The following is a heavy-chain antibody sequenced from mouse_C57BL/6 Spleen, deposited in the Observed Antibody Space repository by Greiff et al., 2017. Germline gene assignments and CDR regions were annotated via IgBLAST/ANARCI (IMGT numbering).Heavy chain of an antibody. V-gene: IGHV1-53*01. D-gene: IGHD1-1*01. CDR3: ARETTVVAYYFDY. CDR1: GYTFTSYW. J-gene: IGHJ2*01. CDR2: INPSNGGT. Sequence: VQLQQPGTELVKPGASVKLSCKASGYTFTSYWMHWVKQRPGQGLEWIGNINPSNGGTNYNEKFKSKATLTVDKSSSTAYMQLSSLTSEDSAVYYCARETTVVAYYFDYWGQGTTLTVSS.